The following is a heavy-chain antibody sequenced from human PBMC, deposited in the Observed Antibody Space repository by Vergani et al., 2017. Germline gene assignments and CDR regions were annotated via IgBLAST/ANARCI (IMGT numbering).Heavy chain of an antibody. CDR3: ARAEVPYYFDY. J-gene: IGHJ4*02. CDR2: ISSSSSYI. Sequence: EVQLVESGGGLVKPGGSLRLSCAASGFTFSSYSMNWVRQAPGKGLEWVSSISSSSSYIYYADSVKGRFTISRDNAKNSLYLQMNSLRAEVTAVYYCARAEVPYYFDYWGQGTLVTVSS. CDR1: GFTFSSYS. V-gene: IGHV3-21*01.